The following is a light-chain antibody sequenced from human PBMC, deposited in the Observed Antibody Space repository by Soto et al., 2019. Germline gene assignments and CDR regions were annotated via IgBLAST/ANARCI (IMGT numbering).Light chain of an antibody. Sequence: QSVLTQPPSASGTPGQRVTISCSGSSSNIGSNAVNWYQQLPGTAPKLLIYRHNQRPSGVPDRFSGSKSGTSASLAISGLQYEDEGNYYCATWDDSLDSRLFGGGTKVTVL. CDR2: RHN. CDR1: SSNIGSNA. J-gene: IGLJ2*01. V-gene: IGLV1-44*01. CDR3: ATWDDSLDSRL.